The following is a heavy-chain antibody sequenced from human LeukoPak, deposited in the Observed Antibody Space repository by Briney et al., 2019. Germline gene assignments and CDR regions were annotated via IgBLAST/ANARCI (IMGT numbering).Heavy chain of an antibody. CDR1: GGSISSSSY. J-gene: IGHJ4*02. CDR2: IYYSGST. V-gene: IGHV4-39*07. D-gene: IGHD6-13*01. CDR3: ARVGSSWPHYYFDY. Sequence: SETLSLTCTVSGGSISSSSYWAWIRQPPGKGLAWIGNIYYSGSTYYNPSLKSRLTISVDTSKNHFSLKLSSVTAADTAVYNCARVGSSWPHYYFDYWGQGTLVTVSS.